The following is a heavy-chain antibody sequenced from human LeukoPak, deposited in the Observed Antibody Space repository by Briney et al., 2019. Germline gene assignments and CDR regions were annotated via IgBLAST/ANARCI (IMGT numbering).Heavy chain of an antibody. J-gene: IGHJ4*02. Sequence: PGGSLRLSCAASGFTFSSYAMSWVRQAPGKGLEWVSAISGSGGSTYYADSVKGRFTISRDNSKNTLYLQMNSLRAEDTAVYYCARTYDFWSGYDPDHLYYFDYWGQGTLVTVSS. V-gene: IGHV3-23*01. CDR1: GFTFSSYA. CDR2: ISGSGGST. CDR3: ARTYDFWSGYDPDHLYYFDY. D-gene: IGHD3-3*01.